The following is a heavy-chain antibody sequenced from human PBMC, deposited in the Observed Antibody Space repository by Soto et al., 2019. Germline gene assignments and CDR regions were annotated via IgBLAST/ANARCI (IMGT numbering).Heavy chain of an antibody. D-gene: IGHD6-19*01. CDR3: ARVYSRGSDD. J-gene: IGHJ4*02. CDR1: GYSFTTYW. V-gene: IGHV5-51*01. Sequence: GESLNISCKGSGYSFTTYWIGWVRQMPGKGLEWMGIIYPGDSDTKYSPSFQGQVTISADKSINTAYLQWSSLQASDSAMYYCARVYSRGSDDWGQGTLVTV. CDR2: IYPGDSDT.